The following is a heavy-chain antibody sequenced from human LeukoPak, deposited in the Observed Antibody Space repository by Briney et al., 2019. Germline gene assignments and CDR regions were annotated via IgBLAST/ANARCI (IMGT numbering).Heavy chain of an antibody. Sequence: SETLSLTCTVSGASISTSYYWGWIRQAPGMGLEWIGSTSGSAYYNPSLKSRVTISVDTSKNQFFLQLSSVTAADTAVYYCASAVVVPAAFMDVWGKGTTVTVSS. V-gene: IGHV4-38-2*02. CDR1: GASISTSYY. CDR2: TSGSA. J-gene: IGHJ6*03. CDR3: ASAVVVPAAFMDV. D-gene: IGHD2-2*01.